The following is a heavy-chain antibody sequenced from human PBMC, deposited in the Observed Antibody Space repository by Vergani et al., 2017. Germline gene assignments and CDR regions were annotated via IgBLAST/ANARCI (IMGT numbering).Heavy chain of an antibody. J-gene: IGHJ6*02. V-gene: IGHV3-38-3*01. D-gene: IGHD5-12*01. CDR1: GFSVSSNE. CDR3: KKGGKNGYXTFPPWYYYYGMDV. CDR2: ISGSST. Sequence: EVQLVESRGVLVQPGGSLRLSCAASGFSVSSNEMSWVRQAPGKGLEWVSSISGSSTYYADSRKGRITISRDNSKNMLHLQMNSLRAEDTAVYYYKKGGKNGYXTFPPWYYYYGMDVWSQGTTVTVSS.